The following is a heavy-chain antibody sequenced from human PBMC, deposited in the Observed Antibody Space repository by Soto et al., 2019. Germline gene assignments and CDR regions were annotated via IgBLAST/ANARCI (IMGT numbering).Heavy chain of an antibody. CDR3: ARDPDIVIIPAATDAKDV. CDR1: GFTFSSCW. J-gene: IGHJ6*02. CDR2: INSDGSGT. Sequence: GGSLRLSCAASGFTFSSCWMHWVRQAPGKGLVWVSRINSDGSGTTYADSVKGRFTISRDNAKNTLYLQMNSLRAEDTAVYYCARDPDIVIIPAATDAKDVWGQGTTVTVSS. V-gene: IGHV3-74*01. D-gene: IGHD2-2*01.